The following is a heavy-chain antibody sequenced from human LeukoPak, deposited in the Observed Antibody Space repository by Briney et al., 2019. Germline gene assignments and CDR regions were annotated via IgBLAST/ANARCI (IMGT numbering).Heavy chain of an antibody. D-gene: IGHD3-10*01. CDR2: ISSSGSTI. V-gene: IGHV3-48*01. CDR1: GIIFSSYS. J-gene: IGHJ4*02. Sequence: GGSLRLSCAVSGIIFSSYSMNWVRQAPGKGLEWVSYISSSGSTIYYADSVKGRFTISRDNAKNSVYLQMNSLRAEDTAVYYCARNRIARGSGSYYYFDYWGQGTLVTVSS. CDR3: ARNRIARGSGSYYYFDY.